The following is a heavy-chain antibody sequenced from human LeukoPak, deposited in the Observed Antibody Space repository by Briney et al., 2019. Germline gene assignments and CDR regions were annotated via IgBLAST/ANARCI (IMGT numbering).Heavy chain of an antibody. CDR3: ASGEGYSGYEPFDY. V-gene: IGHV1-18*01. J-gene: IGHJ4*02. D-gene: IGHD5-12*01. Sequence: ASVKVSCKASGYTFTIYGISWVRQAPGQGLEWMGWISAYNGNTNYAQKLQGRVTMTTDTSTSTAYMELRSLRSDDTAVYYCASGEGYSGYEPFDYWGQGTLVTVSS. CDR1: GYTFTIYG. CDR2: ISAYNGNT.